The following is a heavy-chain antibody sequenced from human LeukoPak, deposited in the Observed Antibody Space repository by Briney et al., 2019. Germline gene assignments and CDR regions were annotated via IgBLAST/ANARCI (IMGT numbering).Heavy chain of an antibody. CDR2: ISWNSGSI. CDR1: GFTFDDYA. J-gene: IGHJ4*02. CDR3: ARVQQSRKLVASAVDC. V-gene: IGHV3-9*01. D-gene: IGHD5-12*01. Sequence: GGSLRLSCAASGFTFDDYAMHWVRQAPGEGLEWVSGISWNSGSIGYADSVKGRFTISRDNAKNSLYLQMNSLRAEDTAVYYCARVQQSRKLVASAVDCWGQGTVVIVSS.